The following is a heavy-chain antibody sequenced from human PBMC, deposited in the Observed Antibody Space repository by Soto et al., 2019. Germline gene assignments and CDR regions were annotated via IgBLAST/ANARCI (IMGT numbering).Heavy chain of an antibody. Sequence: SETLSLTCTFSDGSISSSSCYLGCILQPPGKVLEWIGSIYYSGSTYYNPSLKSRVTISVDTSKNQFSLKLSSVTAADTAVYYCARRPRIVVVGFEYWGQGTLVTVSS. J-gene: IGHJ4*02. CDR3: ARRPRIVVVGFEY. CDR2: IYYSGST. V-gene: IGHV4-39*01. CDR1: DGSISSSSCY. D-gene: IGHD3-22*01.